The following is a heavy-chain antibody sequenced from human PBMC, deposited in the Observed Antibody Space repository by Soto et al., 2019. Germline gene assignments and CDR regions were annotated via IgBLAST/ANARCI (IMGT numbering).Heavy chain of an antibody. J-gene: IGHJ1*01. Sequence: QVQLHQWGAGLLKPSETLSLTCVVYGESFNGYYWSWIRQPPGQGLEWIGGIINSGTTNYNPALKSRVTMSVDTSKHQFSLNLKFVTAADTAVYYCARDDPVTRTIEHWGQGTLVTVSS. CDR1: GESFNGYY. CDR2: IINSGTT. V-gene: IGHV4-34*12. CDR3: ARDDPVTRTIEH. D-gene: IGHD4-17*01.